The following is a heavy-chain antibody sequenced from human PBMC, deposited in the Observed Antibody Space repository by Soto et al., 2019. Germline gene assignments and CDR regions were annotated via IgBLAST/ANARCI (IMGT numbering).Heavy chain of an antibody. CDR3: ARSPPLYYYDISGYGDAFDI. D-gene: IGHD3-22*01. Sequence: SETLSLTCTVSGGSISSSSYYWGWIRQPPGKGLEWIGSIYYSGSTYYNPSLKSRVTISVDTSKNQFSLKLSSVTAADTAVYYCARSPPLYYYDISGYGDAFDIWVQGTMVTVSS. J-gene: IGHJ3*02. CDR2: IYYSGST. V-gene: IGHV4-39*01. CDR1: GGSISSSSYY.